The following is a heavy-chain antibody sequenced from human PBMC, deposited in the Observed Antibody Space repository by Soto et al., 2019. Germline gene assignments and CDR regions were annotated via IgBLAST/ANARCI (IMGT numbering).Heavy chain of an antibody. D-gene: IGHD5-12*01. J-gene: IGHJ4*02. V-gene: IGHV4-30-2*01. CDR2: IYHSGST. CDR1: GGSISSGGYS. CDR3: AAGGGLPRYS. Sequence: QLQLQESGSGLVKPSQTLSLTCAVSGGSISSGGYSWSWIRQPPGKGLEWIGYIYHSGSTYYNPSRTSRVTRSVDRSKNLFSLKLSSVTAADTAVDYGAAGGGLPRYSWGQGTLVTVSS.